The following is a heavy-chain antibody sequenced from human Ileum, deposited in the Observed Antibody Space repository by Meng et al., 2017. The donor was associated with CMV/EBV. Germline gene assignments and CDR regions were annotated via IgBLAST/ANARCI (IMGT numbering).Heavy chain of an antibody. D-gene: IGHD1-1*01. V-gene: IGHV3-13*01. J-gene: IGHJ4*02. CDR3: AREDQRPPHWLAPLDY. CDR1: GFTFSSYD. CDR2: IGTGGDT. Sequence: GASLKISCAASGFTFSSYDFHWVRQATGKGLEWVSAIGTGGDTYYADSVKGRFTISRENAKNSLYLQMNGLRAGDTAVYFCAREDQRPPHWLAPLDYWGQGTLVTVSS.